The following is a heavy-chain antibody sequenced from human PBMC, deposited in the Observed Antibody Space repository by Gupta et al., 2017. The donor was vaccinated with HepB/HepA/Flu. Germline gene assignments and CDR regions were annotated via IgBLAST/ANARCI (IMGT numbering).Heavy chain of an antibody. J-gene: IGHJ4*02. D-gene: IGHD2-15*01. CDR1: GGSIPSYAYY. Sequence: QLQVQESGPGLVKPSETLSLTCSVSGGSIPSYAYYWVWIRQPPGKGLEWIGTIYYSGSTNYSPSLKSRFTISVDTSKNHFSLNLSSVTATDTAVYYCARYSLEPYFDYWGQGTLVTVSS. CDR3: ARYSLEPYFDY. V-gene: IGHV4-39*02. CDR2: IYYSGST.